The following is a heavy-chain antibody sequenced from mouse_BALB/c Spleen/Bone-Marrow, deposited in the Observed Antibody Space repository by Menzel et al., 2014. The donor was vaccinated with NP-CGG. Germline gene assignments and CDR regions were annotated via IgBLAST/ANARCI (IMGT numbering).Heavy chain of an antibody. J-gene: IGHJ3*01. CDR2: IDPSDSYT. CDR1: GYTFTSYW. CDR3: TRGDYRYPWFAY. D-gene: IGHD2-14*01. V-gene: IGHV1S127*01. Sequence: QVQLKQSGAELVKPGASVKMSCKASGYTFTSYWMHWVKRRPGQGLEWIGVIDPSDSYTSYNQKFKGKATLTVDTSSSTAYMQLSSLTSEDSAVYYCTRGDYRYPWFAYWGQGTLVTVSA.